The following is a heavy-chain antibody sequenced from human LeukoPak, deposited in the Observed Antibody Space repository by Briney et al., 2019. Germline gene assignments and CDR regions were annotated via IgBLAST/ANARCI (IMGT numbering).Heavy chain of an antibody. D-gene: IGHD3-3*01. CDR2: ISSSSSYI. Sequence: GGSLRLSCAASGFTFSSYSMNWVRQAPGKGLEWVSSISSSSSYIYYADSVKGRFTIYRDNAKNSLYLQMNSLRAEDTAVYYCARAIDDFWSGYPVLNWFDPWGQGTLVTVSS. CDR3: ARAIDDFWSGYPVLNWFDP. V-gene: IGHV3-21*01. J-gene: IGHJ5*02. CDR1: GFTFSSYS.